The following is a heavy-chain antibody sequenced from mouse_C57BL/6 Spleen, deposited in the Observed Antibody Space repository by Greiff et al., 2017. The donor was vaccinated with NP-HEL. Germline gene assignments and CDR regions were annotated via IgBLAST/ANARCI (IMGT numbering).Heavy chain of an antibody. D-gene: IGHD2-1*01. CDR1: GFTFSDYG. CDR3: ARTDCNYQYDLDY. V-gene: IGHV5-17*01. CDR2: ISSGSSTI. Sequence: EVLLVESGGGLVKPGGSLKLSCAASGFTFSDYGMHWVRQAPEKGLEWVAYISSGSSTIYYIDTVKGRFTISRDNAKSTVFLQLTSLRSEDTAMYYCARTDCNYQYDLDYWGQGTTLTVSS. J-gene: IGHJ2*01.